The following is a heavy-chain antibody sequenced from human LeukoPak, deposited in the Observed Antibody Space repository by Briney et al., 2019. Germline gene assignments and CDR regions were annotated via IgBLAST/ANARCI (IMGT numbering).Heavy chain of an antibody. D-gene: IGHD3-3*01. V-gene: IGHV3-11*01. Sequence: GGSLRLSCAASGFTFSDYYMSWIRQAPGKGLEWVSYITSSDSTIYYADSVKGRFTISRDNAKNSLYLQMHSLRAEDTAVYYCARGGFWSGYWYFDLWGRGTLVTVSS. CDR2: ITSSDSTI. CDR3: ARGGFWSGYWYFDL. CDR1: GFTFSDYY. J-gene: IGHJ2*01.